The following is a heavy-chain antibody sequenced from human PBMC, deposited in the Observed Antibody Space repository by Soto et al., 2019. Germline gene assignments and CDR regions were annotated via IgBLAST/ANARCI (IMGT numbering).Heavy chain of an antibody. CDR3: ARVYKPLTQIVVVITVDY. CDR2: ISSSSSTI. J-gene: IGHJ4*02. D-gene: IGHD3-22*01. CDR1: GFTFSSYS. V-gene: IGHV3-48*02. Sequence: GGALRRSCAASGFTFSSYSMNWVRQAPGKGLEWVSYISSSSSTIYYADSVKGRFTISRDNAKNSLYLQMNSLRDEDTAVYYCARVYKPLTQIVVVITVDYWGQGTLVTVSS.